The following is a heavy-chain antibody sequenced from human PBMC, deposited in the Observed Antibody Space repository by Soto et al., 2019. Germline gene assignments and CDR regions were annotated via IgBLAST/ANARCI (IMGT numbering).Heavy chain of an antibody. CDR3: ACSVVVPESYYYYYVGV. CDR1: GGTFSSYA. D-gene: IGHD2-2*01. J-gene: IGHJ6*03. CDR2: IIPIFGTA. Sequence: SVKVSCKASGGTFSSYAISWVRQAPGQGLERMGGIIPIFGTANYAQKFQGRVTITTDASTSTAYMELSTLRSGETAVYYCACSVVVPESYYYYYVGVWGKGNRVTVAS. V-gene: IGHV1-69*05.